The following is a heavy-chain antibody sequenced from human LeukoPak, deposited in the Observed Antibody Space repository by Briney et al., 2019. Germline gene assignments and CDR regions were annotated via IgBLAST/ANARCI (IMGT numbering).Heavy chain of an antibody. CDR2: ISSSSSYI. V-gene: IGHV3-21*01. CDR1: GFTFSSYS. J-gene: IGHJ4*02. D-gene: IGHD5-18*01. Sequence: GGSLRLSCAASGFTFSSYSMNWVRQAPGKGLEWVSSISSSSSYIYYADSVKGRFTISRDNAKNSLYLQMNSLRAEDTAVYYCARELWSFSYSDYWGQGTLVTVSS. CDR3: ARELWSFSYSDY.